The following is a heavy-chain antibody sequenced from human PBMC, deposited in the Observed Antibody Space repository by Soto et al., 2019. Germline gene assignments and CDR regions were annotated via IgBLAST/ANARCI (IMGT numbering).Heavy chain of an antibody. Sequence: GGSLRLSCTASGFTFGDYAMSWVRQAPGKGLEWVGFIRSKAYGGTTEYAASVKGRFTISRDDSKSIAYLQMNSLKTEDTAVYYCTRHIAAAGTWGQGTLVTVSS. D-gene: IGHD6-13*01. J-gene: IGHJ4*02. V-gene: IGHV3-49*04. CDR3: TRHIAAAGT. CDR1: GFTFGDYA. CDR2: IRSKAYGGTT.